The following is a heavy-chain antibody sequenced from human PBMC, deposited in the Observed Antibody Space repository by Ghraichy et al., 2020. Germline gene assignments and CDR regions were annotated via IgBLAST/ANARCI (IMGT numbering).Heavy chain of an antibody. D-gene: IGHD5-24*01. CDR3: ARGVWLQFSGMDV. Sequence: GGSLRLSCAASGFTVSSNYMSWVRQAPGKGLEWVSVIYSGGSTYYADSVKGRFTISRDNSKNTLYLQMNSLRAEDTAVYYCARGVWLQFSGMDVWGQGTTVTVSS. J-gene: IGHJ6*02. CDR1: GFTVSSNY. CDR2: IYSGGST. V-gene: IGHV3-53*01.